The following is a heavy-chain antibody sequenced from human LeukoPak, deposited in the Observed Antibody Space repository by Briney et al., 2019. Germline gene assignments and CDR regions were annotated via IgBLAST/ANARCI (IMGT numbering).Heavy chain of an antibody. Sequence: SETLSLTCAVYGGSFSGYYWSWIRQPPGKGLEWIGEINHSGSTNYNPSLKSRVTISVDTSKNQFSLKLSSVTAADTAVYYCARDLNYDSSGYYQRGDYWGQGTLVTVSS. CDR2: INHSGST. CDR1: GGSFSGYY. D-gene: IGHD3-22*01. J-gene: IGHJ4*02. CDR3: ARDLNYDSSGYYQRGDY. V-gene: IGHV4-34*01.